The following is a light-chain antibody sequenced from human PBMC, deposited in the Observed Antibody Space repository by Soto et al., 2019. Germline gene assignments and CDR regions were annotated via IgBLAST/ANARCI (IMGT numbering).Light chain of an antibody. J-gene: IGKJ1*01. Sequence: DIQMTQSPSTLSASVGDRVTITCRASQTISTWLAWYQQKAGKAPKVLIYDASTLESGVPSRFSGSGSGTEFTLTISSLQPDDFATYYCQQYNNYPRTFGQGTKVDIK. CDR2: DAS. CDR3: QQYNNYPRT. CDR1: QTISTW. V-gene: IGKV1-5*01.